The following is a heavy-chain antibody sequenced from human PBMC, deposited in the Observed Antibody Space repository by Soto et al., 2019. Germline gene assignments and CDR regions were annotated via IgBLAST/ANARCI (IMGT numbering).Heavy chain of an antibody. J-gene: IGHJ6*02. CDR1: GFSFSTYI. CDR3: ARDRIVVVPAAMRGIDYYYYYGMDV. V-gene: IGHV3-21*01. Sequence: ELQLVESGGGLVKPGGSLRLSCAASGFSFSTYIMTWVRQAPGKGLEWVSSISSSNGYIYYADSVKGRFTISRDNAKNSLSLLMISLRAEDTAVYYCARDRIVVVPAAMRGIDYYYYYGMDVWGQGTTVTVSS. CDR2: ISSSNGYI. D-gene: IGHD2-2*01.